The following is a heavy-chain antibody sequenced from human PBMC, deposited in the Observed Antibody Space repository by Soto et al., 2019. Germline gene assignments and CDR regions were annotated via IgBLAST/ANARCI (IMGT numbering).Heavy chain of an antibody. V-gene: IGHV3-11*01. Sequence: GGSLRLSCAASGFTFSDYYMSWIRQAPGKGLEWVLYISSSGSTIYYADSVKGRFTISRDNAKNSLYLQMNSLRAEDTAVYYCARVRVAATLAFIDYWGQGTLVTVSS. CDR3: ARVRVAATLAFIDY. CDR1: GFTFSDYY. D-gene: IGHD2-15*01. J-gene: IGHJ4*02. CDR2: ISSSGSTI.